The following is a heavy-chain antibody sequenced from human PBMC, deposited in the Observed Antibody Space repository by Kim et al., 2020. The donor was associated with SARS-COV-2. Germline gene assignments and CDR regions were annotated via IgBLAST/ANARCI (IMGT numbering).Heavy chain of an antibody. J-gene: IGHJ4*02. CDR2: ISTSNGNT. CDR3: TRDREYGGGYLDY. D-gene: IGHD3-16*02. Sequence: ASVKVSCKASGYTFTSFGITWVRQAPGQGLEWMGWISTSNGNTNFAPKFRDRVTMTTDTSTSTGHMDPRSLRSDDTAAYYCTRDREYGGGYLDYWGQGTL. CDR1: GYTFTSFG. V-gene: IGHV1-18*01.